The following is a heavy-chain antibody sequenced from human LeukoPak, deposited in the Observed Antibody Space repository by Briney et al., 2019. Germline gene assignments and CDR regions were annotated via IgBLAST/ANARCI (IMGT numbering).Heavy chain of an antibody. CDR2: INGDGSST. CDR3: AREAPCGSDCSYYPDY. V-gene: IGHV3-74*01. Sequence: GGSLRLSCAASGFTFSSYAMHWVRQAPGKGLVWGSRINGDGSSTSYADSVKGRFTISRDNAKNTLYLQMNSLRAEDTAVYYCAREAPCGSDCSYYPDYWGQGTLVTVSS. D-gene: IGHD2-21*02. J-gene: IGHJ4*02. CDR1: GFTFSSYA.